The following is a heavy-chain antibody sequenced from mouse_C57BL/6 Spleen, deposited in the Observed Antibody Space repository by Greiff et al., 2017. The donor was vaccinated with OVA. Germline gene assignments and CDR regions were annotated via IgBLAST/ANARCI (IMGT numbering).Heavy chain of an antibody. CDR2: INPGSGGT. CDR1: GYAFTNYL. V-gene: IGHV1-54*01. J-gene: IGHJ4*01. Sequence: VQLQQSGAELVRPGTSVKVSCKASGYAFTNYLIEWVKQRPGQGLEWIGVINPGSGGTNYNEKFKGKATLTADKSSSTAYMQLSSLTSEDSAVYFCASFTGYYAMDYWGQGTSVTVSS. CDR3: ASFTGYYAMDY. D-gene: IGHD1-1*01.